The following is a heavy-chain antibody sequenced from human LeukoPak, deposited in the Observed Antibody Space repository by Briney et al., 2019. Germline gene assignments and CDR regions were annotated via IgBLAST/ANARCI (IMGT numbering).Heavy chain of an antibody. V-gene: IGHV3-30*02. J-gene: IGHJ3*02. CDR1: GFTFGSYG. D-gene: IGHD2-15*01. CDR2: IRYDGSNK. CDR3: LLVDDAFDI. Sequence: GGSLRLSCAASGFTFGSYGMHWVRQAPGKWLEWVAFIRYDGSNKYYADSVKGRFTISRDNSKNTLYLQMNSLRAEDTAVYYCLLVDDAFDIWGQGTMVTVSS.